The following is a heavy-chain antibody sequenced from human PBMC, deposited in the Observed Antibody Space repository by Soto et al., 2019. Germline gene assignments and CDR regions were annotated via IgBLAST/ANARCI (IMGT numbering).Heavy chain of an antibody. CDR2: IYYSGST. CDR1: GDSIRSYY. J-gene: IGHJ6*02. CDR3: ARAYGGFDNGLDV. D-gene: IGHD5-12*01. Sequence: PSLTCTVSGDSIRSYYWTWIRQPPGKGLELIGYIYYSGSTRYNPSLKSRVTISVDMSKNQFSLKLSSVIAADTAVYYCARAYGGFDNGLDVWGQGTAVTVSS. V-gene: IGHV4-59*01.